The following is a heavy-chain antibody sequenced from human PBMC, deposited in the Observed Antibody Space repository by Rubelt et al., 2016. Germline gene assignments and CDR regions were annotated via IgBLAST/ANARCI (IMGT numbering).Heavy chain of an antibody. D-gene: IGHD4/OR15-4a*01. CDR2: INHSGST. J-gene: IGHJ4*02. V-gene: IGHV4-34*01. Sequence: QLQLQEAGPGLVKPSETLSLTCAVYGGSFSGYYWSWIRQPPGKGLEWIGEINHSGSTNYNPSLKSRVTISVDTSKNRFSLGVNSVTAADTAMYYCARLFRQTDYVDYWGLGTLVTVSS. CDR1: GGSFSGYY. CDR3: ARLFRQTDYVDY.